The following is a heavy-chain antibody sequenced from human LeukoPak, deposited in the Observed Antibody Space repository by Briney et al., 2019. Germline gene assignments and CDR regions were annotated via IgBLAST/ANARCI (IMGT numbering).Heavy chain of an antibody. Sequence: PGGSLRLSCVGSGFRFSSFAMSWVRQAPGKGLEWVSTITGAGSHTYFADSVKGRFAVSRDDSKSMHFLQMNSLRPEDTALYFCAKRITVSAGYYLDSWGRGTLVTVSS. CDR3: AKRITVSAGYYLDS. D-gene: IGHD6-19*01. V-gene: IGHV3-23*01. CDR2: ITGAGSHT. CDR1: GFRFSSFA. J-gene: IGHJ4*02.